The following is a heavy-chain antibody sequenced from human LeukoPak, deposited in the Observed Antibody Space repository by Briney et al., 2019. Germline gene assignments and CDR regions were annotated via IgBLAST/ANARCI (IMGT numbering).Heavy chain of an antibody. V-gene: IGHV1-8*03. CDR3: ARRCSGGSCYGYDAFDI. D-gene: IGHD2-15*01. CDR2: MNPNSGNT. J-gene: IGHJ3*02. CDR1: GYTFTSYD. Sequence: ASVKVSCKASGYTFTSYDINWVRQATGQGLEWRGWMNPNSGNTGYAQKFQGRVTITRNTSISTAYMELSSLRSEDTAVYYCARRCSGGSCYGYDAFDIWGQGTMVTVSS.